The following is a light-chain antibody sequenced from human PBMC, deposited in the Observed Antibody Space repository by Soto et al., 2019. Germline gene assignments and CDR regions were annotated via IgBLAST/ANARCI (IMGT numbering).Light chain of an antibody. Sequence: DIQMTQSPSSLSASLGDRVTITCRASQSISTYLNWYQQKPGKAPKLLIYAASSLQSGVPSRFSGIGSGTDFTLTISSLQPEDFATYYCQQSYSTPPGYTFGQGTKVDIK. CDR1: QSISTY. V-gene: IGKV1-39*01. J-gene: IGKJ2*01. CDR3: QQSYSTPPGYT. CDR2: AAS.